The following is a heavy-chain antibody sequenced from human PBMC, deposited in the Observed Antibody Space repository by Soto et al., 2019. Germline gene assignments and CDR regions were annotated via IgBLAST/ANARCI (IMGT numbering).Heavy chain of an antibody. J-gene: IGHJ6*02. V-gene: IGHV3-30-3*01. D-gene: IGHD2-15*01. CDR3: ARMASFYCSGGSCYPTYGMDV. CDR1: GFTFSSYA. Sequence: QVQLVESGGGVVQPGRSLRLSCAASGFTFSSYAMHWVRQAPGKGLEWVAVISYEGSNKYYADSVKGRFTISRDNSKNTLYLQMTSLRAEDTAVYYCARMASFYCSGGSCYPTYGMDVWGQGTTVTVSS. CDR2: ISYEGSNK.